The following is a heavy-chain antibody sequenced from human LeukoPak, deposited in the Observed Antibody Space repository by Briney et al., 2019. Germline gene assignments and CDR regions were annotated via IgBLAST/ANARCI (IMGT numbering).Heavy chain of an antibody. Sequence: PGGSLRLSCAASGFTFSSYEFNWVRQAPGKGLEWVSYISSSGRTIFYADSVKGRFTISRDNAKNSLYLQMNSLRAEDTAVYHCAIGDGYCSSTSCYAGPSYGLDVWGQGTTVTVSS. CDR1: GFTFSSYE. J-gene: IGHJ6*02. CDR2: ISSSGRTI. D-gene: IGHD2-2*03. CDR3: AIGDGYCSSTSCYAGPSYGLDV. V-gene: IGHV3-48*03.